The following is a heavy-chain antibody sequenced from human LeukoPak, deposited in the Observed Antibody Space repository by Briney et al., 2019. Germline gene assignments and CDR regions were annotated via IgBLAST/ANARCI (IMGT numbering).Heavy chain of an antibody. V-gene: IGHV4-34*01. J-gene: IGHJ4*02. CDR3: ARINYDYVWGSYRYADY. CDR1: GGSFSGYY. D-gene: IGHD3-16*02. CDR2: INHSGST. Sequence: SETLSLTCAVYGGSFSGYYWSWIRQPPGKGLEWIGEINHSGSTNYNPSLKSRVTISVDTSKNQFSLKLSSVTAADTAVYYCARINYDYVWGSYRYADYWGQGTLVTVSS.